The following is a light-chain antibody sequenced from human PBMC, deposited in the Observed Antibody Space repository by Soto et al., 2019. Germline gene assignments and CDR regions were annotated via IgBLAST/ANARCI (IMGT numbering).Light chain of an antibody. CDR1: SSDVGIYKY. Sequence: QSALTQPASVSGSPGQAITISCTGTSSDVGIYKYVSWYQQHPGKAPNLMIYEVTNRPSGVSNRLSGSKSGNKASPTTSGLQAEDEADDYCSSYTSSSTVVFGGGTKLTVL. V-gene: IGLV2-14*01. J-gene: IGLJ2*01. CDR2: EVT. CDR3: SSYTSSSTVV.